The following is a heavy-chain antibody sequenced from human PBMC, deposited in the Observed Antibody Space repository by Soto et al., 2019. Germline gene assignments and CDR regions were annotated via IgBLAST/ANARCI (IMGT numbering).Heavy chain of an antibody. V-gene: IGHV3-15*01. J-gene: IGHJ4*02. CDR2: IKSKTDGGTT. Sequence: GGSLRLSCAASGFTFSNAWMSWVRQAPGKGLEWVGRIKSKTDGGTTDYAAPVKGRFTISRDDSKNTLYLQMNSLKTEDTAVYYCTTGAHIAAAGTDYWGQGTLVTVSS. D-gene: IGHD6-13*01. CDR3: TTGAHIAAAGTDY. CDR1: GFTFSNAW.